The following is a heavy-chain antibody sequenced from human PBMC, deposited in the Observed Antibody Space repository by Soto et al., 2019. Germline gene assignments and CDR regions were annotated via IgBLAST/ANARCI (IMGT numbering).Heavy chain of an antibody. CDR3: ARDRGQLVPEY. V-gene: IGHV4-61*01. D-gene: IGHD6-6*01. CDR2: TFHSGRT. CDR1: GGSVSSGSYY. Sequence: PSETLSLTCTVSGGSVSSGSYYWTWIRQPPGRGLEWIGYTFHSGRTNYNPSLKSRVTILVDTSRNRFSLRLSSVTAADSAVYYCARDRGQLVPEYWGQGTLVTVSS. J-gene: IGHJ4*02.